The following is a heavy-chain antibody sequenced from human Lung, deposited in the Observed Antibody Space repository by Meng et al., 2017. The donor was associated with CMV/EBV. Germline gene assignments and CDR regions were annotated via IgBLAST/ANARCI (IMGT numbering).Heavy chain of an antibody. CDR1: GYTFTGYY. CDR2: INPNSGGT. Sequence: SVXVSXXSSGYTFTGYYMHWVRQAPGQGLEWMGWINPNSGGTNYAQKFQGRVTMTRDTSISTAYMELSRLRSDDTAVYYCAREMNVYYDFWSGYYPRPDYYYYGMDVWGQESXV. CDR3: AREMNVYYDFWSGYYPRPDYYYYGMDV. V-gene: IGHV1-2*02. D-gene: IGHD3-3*01. J-gene: IGHJ6*01.